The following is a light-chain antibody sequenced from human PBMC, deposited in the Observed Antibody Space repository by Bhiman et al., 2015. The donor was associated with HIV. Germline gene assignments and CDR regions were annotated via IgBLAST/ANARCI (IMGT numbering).Light chain of an antibody. CDR3: NSYRTRSSYV. J-gene: IGLJ1*01. CDR1: SSDVGGYNY. Sequence: QSALTQPRSVSGSPGQSVTISCTGTSSDVGGYNYVSWYQQHPGKAPKLMIYDVSKRPSGVPDRFSGSKSGNTASLTISGLQAEDEADYYCNSYRTRSSYVFGTGTKVTVL. CDR2: DVS. V-gene: IGLV2-11*01.